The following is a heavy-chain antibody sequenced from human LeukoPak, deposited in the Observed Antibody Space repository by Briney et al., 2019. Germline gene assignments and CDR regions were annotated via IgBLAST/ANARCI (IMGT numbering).Heavy chain of an antibody. D-gene: IGHD3-22*01. V-gene: IGHV3-23*01. Sequence: GGSLRFSCAASGFTFSSYTMSWVRQAPGKGLEWVSTITTSDGNTYYADSVKGRFTVSRDNSKNTLYLQMNSLRAEDTAVYYCAKGIRPYYYDSSGYYYFDYWGQGTLVTVSS. CDR3: AKGIRPYYYDSSGYYYFDY. CDR1: GFTFSSYT. J-gene: IGHJ4*02. CDR2: ITTSDGNT.